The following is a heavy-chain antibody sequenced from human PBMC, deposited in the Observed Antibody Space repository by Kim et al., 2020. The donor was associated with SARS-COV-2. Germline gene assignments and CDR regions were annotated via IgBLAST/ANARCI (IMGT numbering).Heavy chain of an antibody. V-gene: IGHV3-23*01. Sequence: FYADAVKDRFTISRDNSKNIVYLQMNSRRAEDTSIYYCAKRLASSALDVWGQGTTVTVSS. D-gene: IGHD6-6*01. CDR3: AKRLASSALDV. J-gene: IGHJ6*02.